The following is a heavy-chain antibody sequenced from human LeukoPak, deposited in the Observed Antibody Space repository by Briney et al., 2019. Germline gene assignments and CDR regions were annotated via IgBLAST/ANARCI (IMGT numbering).Heavy chain of an antibody. D-gene: IGHD3-16*02. Sequence: SETLSLTYAVDGGSFSGYYGGWIRQPPGDGLGWIGEINRDGSTSYNPSFKSRVTISVDTSKNQFSLKLSSVTAADTAVYYCARVNDYFLRRYRRTRYWFDPWGQGTLVTVSS. J-gene: IGHJ5*02. CDR3: ARVNDYFLRRYRRTRYWFDP. CDR1: GGSFSGYY. CDR2: INRDGST. V-gene: IGHV4-34*01.